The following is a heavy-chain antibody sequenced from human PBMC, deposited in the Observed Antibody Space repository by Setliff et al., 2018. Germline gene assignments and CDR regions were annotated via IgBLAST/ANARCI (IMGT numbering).Heavy chain of an antibody. D-gene: IGHD6-13*01. CDR3: ARDEGSSYFYGMDV. V-gene: IGHV4-34*01. Sequence: SETLSLTCAVYGGSFSGCYWSWIRQPPGKGLEWIGEINHSGSTNYNPSLKSRVTISVDTSKNQFSLKLSSVTAADTAVYYCARDEGSSYFYGMDVWGQGTTVTVSS. J-gene: IGHJ6*02. CDR1: GGSFSGCY. CDR2: INHSGST.